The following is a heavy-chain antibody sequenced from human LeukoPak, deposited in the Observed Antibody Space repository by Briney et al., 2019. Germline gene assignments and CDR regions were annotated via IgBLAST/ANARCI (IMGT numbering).Heavy chain of an antibody. CDR3: PRDDSGGNGGLEYYYMAV. V-gene: IGHV1-69*13. CDR1: GGTFSSYA. J-gene: IGHJ6*03. CDR2: LIPIFGTA. Sequence: SVKVSCRASGGTFSSYAISWVRQAPGQGLEWMGGLIPIFGTANYAQKFQGRVTITADESTSTAYMELSSLRSEDTAVYYCPRDDSGGNGGLEYYYMAVWGKGTPVTVSS. D-gene: IGHD4-23*01.